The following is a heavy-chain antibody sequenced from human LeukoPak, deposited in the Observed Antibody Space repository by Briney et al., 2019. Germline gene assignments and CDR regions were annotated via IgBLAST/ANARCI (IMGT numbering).Heavy chain of an antibody. CDR3: ARAETTEGSY. J-gene: IGHJ4*02. V-gene: IGHV3-23*01. CDR2: INRDGGGETT. Sequence: GGSLRLSCAASGFTFSSSAMSWVRQAPGKGLEWLSTINRDGGGETTSYADSVKGRFTISRDTSKNTVYLQMNSLRAEDTARYYCARAETTEGSYWGQGTLVTVSS. D-gene: IGHD1-1*01. CDR1: GFTFSSSA.